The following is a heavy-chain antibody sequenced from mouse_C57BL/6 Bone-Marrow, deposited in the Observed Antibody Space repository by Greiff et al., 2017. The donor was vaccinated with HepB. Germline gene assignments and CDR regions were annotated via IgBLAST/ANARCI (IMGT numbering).Heavy chain of an antibody. CDR1: GYTFTSYG. CDR2: IYPRSGNT. V-gene: IGHV1-81*01. D-gene: IGHD1-1*01. J-gene: IGHJ2*01. Sequence: QVQLQQSGAELARPGASVKLSCKASGYTFTSYGISWVKQRTGQGLEWIGEIYPRSGNTYYNEKFKGKATLTADKSSSTAYMGLRSLTSEDSAVYFCARYGSHWGQGTTLTVSS. CDR3: ARYGSH.